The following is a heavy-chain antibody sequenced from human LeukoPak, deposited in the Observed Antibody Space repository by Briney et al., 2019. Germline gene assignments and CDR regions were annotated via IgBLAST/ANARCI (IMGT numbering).Heavy chain of an antibody. CDR1: GFTFSSYA. V-gene: IGHV3-30-3*01. Sequence: GRSLRLSCAASGFTFSSYAIHWVRQAPGKGLEWVAVISYDGSNKYYADSVKGRFTISRDNSKNTLYLQMNSLRAEDTAVYYCARDSGYDPDYCYGMDVWGQGTTVTVSS. J-gene: IGHJ6*01. CDR3: ARDSGYDPDYCYGMDV. D-gene: IGHD5-12*01. CDR2: ISYDGSNK.